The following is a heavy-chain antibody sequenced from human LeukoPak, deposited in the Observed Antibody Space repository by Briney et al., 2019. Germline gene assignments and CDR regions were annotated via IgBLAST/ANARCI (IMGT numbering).Heavy chain of an antibody. CDR1: GYTFTAGYY. J-gene: IGHJ5*02. V-gene: IGHV1-69*05. D-gene: IGHD3-9*01. CDR3: ARDSDILTASNWFDP. CDR2: IIPIFGTA. Sequence: ASVKVSCKASGYTFTAGYYMHWVRQAPGQGLEWMGGIIPIFGTANYAQKFQGRVTITTDESTSTAYMELSSLRSDDTAVYYCARDSDILTASNWFDPWGQGTLVTVSS.